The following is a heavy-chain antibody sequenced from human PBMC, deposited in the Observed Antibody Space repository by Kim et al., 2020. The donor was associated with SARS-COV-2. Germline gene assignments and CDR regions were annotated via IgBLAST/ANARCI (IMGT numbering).Heavy chain of an antibody. J-gene: IGHJ6*02. D-gene: IGHD6-13*01. Sequence: GGSLRLSCAASGFTFSSYAMHWVRQAPGKGLEWVAVISYVGSNKYYADSVKGRFTISRDNSKNTLYLQMNSLRAEDTAVYYCARDFGYSSSWYFYYYYGMDVWGQGTTVTVSS. V-gene: IGHV3-30*04. CDR3: ARDFGYSSSWYFYYYYGMDV. CDR1: GFTFSSYA. CDR2: ISYVGSNK.